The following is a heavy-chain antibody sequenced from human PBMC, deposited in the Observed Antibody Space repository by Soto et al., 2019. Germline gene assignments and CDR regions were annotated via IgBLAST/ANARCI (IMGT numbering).Heavy chain of an antibody. CDR3: AYTYCSDTSCLIPSSSWYYFAY. Sequence: GGSLRLSCAASGLYFSYYGMSWVRQAPGKGLEWVSAISGSGGSTYYADSVEGRFTISRDNSKSTLYLQMNSLRVEDTAVYYCAYTYCSDTSCLIPSSSWYYFAYWGQGTMVTVSS. CDR2: ISGSGGST. J-gene: IGHJ4*02. D-gene: IGHD2-15*01. V-gene: IGHV3-23*01. CDR1: GLYFSYYG.